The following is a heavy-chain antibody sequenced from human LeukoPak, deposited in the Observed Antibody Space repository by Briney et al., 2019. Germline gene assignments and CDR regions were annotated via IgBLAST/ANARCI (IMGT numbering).Heavy chain of an antibody. CDR3: ARLPDTYYYDSSGYIDY. CDR2: INHSGST. Sequence: SETLSLTCAVYGGSFSGYYWSWIRQPPGKGLEWIGEINHSGSTNYNPSLKSRVTISVDTSKNQFSLKLSSVTAADTAVYYCARLPDTYYYDSSGYIDYWGQGTLVTVSS. CDR1: GGSFSGYY. D-gene: IGHD3-22*01. V-gene: IGHV4-34*01. J-gene: IGHJ4*02.